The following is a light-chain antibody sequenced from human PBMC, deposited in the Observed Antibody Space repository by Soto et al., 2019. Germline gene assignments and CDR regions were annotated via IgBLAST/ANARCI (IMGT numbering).Light chain of an antibody. Sequence: NFMLTQPHSVSESPGKTVTISCTRSSGSIASNYVHWHQQRPGSAPTTVIYEDNHRPSGVTDRFSGSIDSSSNPASLTIYRLNTKDEADYYSQSYDSSKDVVFGGGTQLSVL. CDR2: EDN. CDR1: SGSIASNY. V-gene: IGLV6-57*04. CDR3: QSYDSSKDVV. J-gene: IGLJ2*01.